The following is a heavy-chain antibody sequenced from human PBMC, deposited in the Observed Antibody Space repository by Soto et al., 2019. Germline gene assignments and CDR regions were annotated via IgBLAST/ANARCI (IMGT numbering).Heavy chain of an antibody. CDR2: ISSSSSYI. D-gene: IGHD6-13*01. J-gene: IGHJ3*02. Sequence: GGSLRLSCAASGFTFSSYGMHWVRQAPGKGLEWVSSISSSSSYIYYADSVKGRFTISRDNAKNSLYLQMNSLRAEDTAVYYCARGIGSSWSYDAFDIWGQGTMVTVSS. CDR3: ARGIGSSWSYDAFDI. CDR1: GFTFSSYG. V-gene: IGHV3-21*01.